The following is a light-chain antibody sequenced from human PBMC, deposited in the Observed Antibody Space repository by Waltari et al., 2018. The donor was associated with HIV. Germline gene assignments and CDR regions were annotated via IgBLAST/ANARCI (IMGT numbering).Light chain of an antibody. CDR1: RSVLYTSNHKNY. V-gene: IGKV4-1*01. J-gene: IGKJ1*01. CDR2: WAS. Sequence: DIVMTQSPDSLAVSLGERATINCKSSRSVLYTSNHKNYLAWYQHKPGQPPKLLIYWASTRQSGVPDRFSGSGSGTDFTLAINNLQAEDVAVYYCQQYYSIPRTFGQGTKVEIK. CDR3: QQYYSIPRT.